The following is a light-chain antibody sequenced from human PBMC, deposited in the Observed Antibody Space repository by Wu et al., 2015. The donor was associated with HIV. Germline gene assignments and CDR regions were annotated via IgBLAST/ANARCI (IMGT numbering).Light chain of an antibody. J-gene: IGKJ4*01. Sequence: EIVLTQSPATLSLSPGERATLSCRASQSFSNYLAWYQQKPGQAPRLLIYDASNWATGIPARFSGSGSGTDFTLTISSLEPEDFAVYYCQQHSTFGGGTKVEIK. CDR1: QSFSNY. CDR2: DAS. CDR3: QQHST. V-gene: IGKV3-11*01.